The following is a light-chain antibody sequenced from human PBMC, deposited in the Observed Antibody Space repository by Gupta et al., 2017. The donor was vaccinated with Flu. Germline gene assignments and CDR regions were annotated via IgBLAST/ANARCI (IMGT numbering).Light chain of an antibody. Sequence: SMGQPASGYRRSSQSMVCRVGNSNLAWYQQRAGQSPRRLIYEVPNRDSGVPDRFSGSGSGTEFTLRISRVEAEDVGIYYCKQGKNWPYTFGQGTKVEIK. CDR3: KQGKNWPYT. CDR2: EVP. CDR1: QSMVCRVGNSN. V-gene: IGKV2-30*01. J-gene: IGKJ2*01.